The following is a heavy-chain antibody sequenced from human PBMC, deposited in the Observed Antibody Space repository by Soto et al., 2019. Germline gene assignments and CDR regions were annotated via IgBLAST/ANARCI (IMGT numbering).Heavy chain of an antibody. Sequence: QVQLQESGPGLVKTSQTLSLTCTVSGGSISSDGYYWSWIRQHPGKGLEWIGYIYYSGTTYYNPSLKCRVTISVDTSKNQFSLKLSSVTAAHTAVYYCAQYCSVGSCYYTGGFDYWGQGTLVTVSS. CDR1: GGSISSDGYY. CDR2: IYYSGTT. V-gene: IGHV4-31*03. D-gene: IGHD2-15*01. CDR3: AQYCSVGSCYYTGGFDY. J-gene: IGHJ4*02.